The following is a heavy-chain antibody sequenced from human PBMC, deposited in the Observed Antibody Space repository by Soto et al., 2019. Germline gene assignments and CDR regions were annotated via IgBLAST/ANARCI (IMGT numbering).Heavy chain of an antibody. D-gene: IGHD4-17*01. CDR3: ARPADTVADHFDL. CDR2: IYPSDSDT. J-gene: IGHJ4*02. Sequence: GESLKISCQVSGYTFTIYWIGWVRQMPGKGLEWMGIIYPSDSDTRYSPSFQGQVTISADQSINTAYLQWDSLKASDTAIYYCARPADTVADHFDLWGQGTPVTVSS. V-gene: IGHV5-51*01. CDR1: GYTFTIYW.